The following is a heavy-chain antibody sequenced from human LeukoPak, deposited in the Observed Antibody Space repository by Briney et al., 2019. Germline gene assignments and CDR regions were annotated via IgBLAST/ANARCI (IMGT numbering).Heavy chain of an antibody. J-gene: IGHJ4*02. CDR2: IYHSGRT. V-gene: IGHV4-38-2*02. CDR3: ARTRYYYNSRSYGAPYYFDY. D-gene: IGHD3-10*01. CDR1: GYSISSGYY. Sequence: SETLSLTCTVSGYSISSGYYWGWIRQPPGKGLEWIGSIYHSGRTFYNPSLKSRVTISVDTSKNQFSLKLSSVTAADTAVYYCARTRYYYNSRSYGAPYYFDYWGQGTLVTVSS.